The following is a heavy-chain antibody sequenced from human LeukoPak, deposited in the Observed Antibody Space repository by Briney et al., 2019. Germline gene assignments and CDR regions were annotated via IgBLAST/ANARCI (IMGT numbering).Heavy chain of an antibody. CDR1: GYTFTGYY. Sequence: EASVKVSCKASGYTFTGYYMHWVRQAPGQGLEWMGWINPNSGGTNYAQKFQGWVTMTRDTSISTAYMELSRLRSDDTAVYYCARERRGYSGYDLRADDAFDIWGQGTMVTVSS. CDR3: ARERRGYSGYDLRADDAFDI. D-gene: IGHD5-12*01. J-gene: IGHJ3*02. V-gene: IGHV1-2*04. CDR2: INPNSGGT.